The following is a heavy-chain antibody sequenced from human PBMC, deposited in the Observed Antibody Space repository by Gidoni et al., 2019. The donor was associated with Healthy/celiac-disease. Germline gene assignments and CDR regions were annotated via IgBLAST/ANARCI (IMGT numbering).Heavy chain of an antibody. D-gene: IGHD2-21*02. Sequence: EVQLLESGGGLVQPGGSLRLPCAASGFTFSSYAMSWVRQAPGKGLEWVSAIRGSGGSTYYADSVKGRFTISRDNSKNTLYLQMNSLRAEDTAVYYCAKDRIVVVVTAIPEGAFDIWGQGTMVTVSS. CDR2: IRGSGGST. CDR1: GFTFSSYA. V-gene: IGHV3-23*01. J-gene: IGHJ3*02. CDR3: AKDRIVVVVTAIPEGAFDI.